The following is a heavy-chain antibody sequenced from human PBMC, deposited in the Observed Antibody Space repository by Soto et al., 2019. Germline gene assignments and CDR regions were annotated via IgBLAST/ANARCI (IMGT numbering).Heavy chain of an antibody. CDR3: AKASKGYTGYDLDY. J-gene: IGHJ4*02. Sequence: EVQLLESGGDLVQPGGSLRLSCAASGFSFGGYGMSWVRQAPGKGLEWVSALSGSGSTTYYADSVRGRFIISRDNTRDTLFLPMNSMRAEDTAVSFCAKASKGYTGYDLDYWGQGTVVTVSP. CDR2: LSGSGSTT. V-gene: IGHV3-23*01. CDR1: GFSFGGYG. D-gene: IGHD5-12*01.